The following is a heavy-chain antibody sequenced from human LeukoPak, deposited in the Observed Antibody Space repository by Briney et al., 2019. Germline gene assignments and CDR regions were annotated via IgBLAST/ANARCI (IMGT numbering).Heavy chain of an antibody. V-gene: IGHV4-38-2*02. D-gene: IGHD3-16*02. CDR1: GYSISSGYY. Sequence: SETLSLTCTVSGYSISSGYYWGWIRQPPGKGLEWIGSIYHSGSTYYNPSLKSRVTISVDTSKNQFSLKLSSVTAADTAVYYCAREFVYDYVWGSYRYPYFDYWGQGTLVTVSS. J-gene: IGHJ4*02. CDR2: IYHSGST. CDR3: AREFVYDYVWGSYRYPYFDY.